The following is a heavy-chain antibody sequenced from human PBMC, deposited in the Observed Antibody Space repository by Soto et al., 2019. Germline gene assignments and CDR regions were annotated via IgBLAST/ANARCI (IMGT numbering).Heavy chain of an antibody. CDR2: ISYDGSSK. CDR1: GFTFSDYG. D-gene: IGHD3-3*01. J-gene: IGHJ5*02. CDR3: ARGYTSGYPSNWFDP. V-gene: IGHV3-30*19. Sequence: QVQLVESGGGVVQPGRSLRLSCAASGFTFSDYGMHWVRQAPGKGLEWVALISYDGSSKQYADSVRGRFTISRDNSENTVYLQMNSRRAEDTAIYYCARGYTSGYPSNWFDPWGQGTLVTVSS.